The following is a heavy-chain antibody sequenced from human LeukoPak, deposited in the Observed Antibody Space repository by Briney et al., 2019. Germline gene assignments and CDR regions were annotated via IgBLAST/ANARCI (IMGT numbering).Heavy chain of an antibody. Sequence: ASVKVSCKASGYTFTSYDFNWVRQATGQRPEWMGWMSPNSGDTGYAQKFQDRVTMTRNTSISTAYMELSSLRSDDTAVYYCARGPPNWGYNYWGPGTLVTVSS. CDR1: GYTFTSYD. D-gene: IGHD7-27*01. J-gene: IGHJ4*02. CDR2: MSPNSGDT. CDR3: ARGPPNWGYNY. V-gene: IGHV1-8*01.